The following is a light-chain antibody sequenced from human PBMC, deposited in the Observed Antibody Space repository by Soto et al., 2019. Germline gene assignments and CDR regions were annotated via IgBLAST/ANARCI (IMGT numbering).Light chain of an antibody. CDR1: QDISNY. CDR2: DAS. J-gene: IGKJ1*01. V-gene: IGKV1-33*01. Sequence: DIQMTQSPSSLSASVGDRVTITCQASQDISNYLNWYQQKPGKAPKLLIYDASNLQTGVPSRFSGSGSETDFTFTISSLQPEDIATYYCQQYDKLPQTFCQGTKVEIK. CDR3: QQYDKLPQT.